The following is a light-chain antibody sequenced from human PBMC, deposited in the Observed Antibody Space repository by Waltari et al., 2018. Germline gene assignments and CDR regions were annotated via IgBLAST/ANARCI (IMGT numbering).Light chain of an antibody. CDR3: SSFTGSSTLV. CDR1: SSDVGGYNY. CDR2: DVS. V-gene: IGLV2-14*03. J-gene: IGLJ2*01. Sequence: PGQSITISCTGTSSDVGGYNYVSWYQQHPGRAPKVMIYDVSNRPSGVSNRFSGSKSGNTASLTISGLQAEDEADYYCSSFTGSSTLVFGGGTKLTVL.